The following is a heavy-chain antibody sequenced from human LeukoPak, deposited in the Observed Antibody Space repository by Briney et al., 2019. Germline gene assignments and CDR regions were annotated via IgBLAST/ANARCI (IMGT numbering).Heavy chain of an antibody. J-gene: IGHJ6*03. CDR2: FSGSGGST. Sequence: GGSLRLSCAASGFTFSSYAMSWVRQAPGKGLEWVSVFSGSGGSTYYAASVKGRFTISRDNSKNTLYLQMNSLRAEDTAVYYCAKDQRDMDVWGKGTTVTVSS. CDR1: GFTFSSYA. CDR3: AKDQRDMDV. V-gene: IGHV3-23*01.